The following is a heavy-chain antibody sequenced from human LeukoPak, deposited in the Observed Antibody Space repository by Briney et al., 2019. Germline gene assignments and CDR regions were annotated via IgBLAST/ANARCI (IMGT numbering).Heavy chain of an antibody. D-gene: IGHD1-26*01. V-gene: IGHV4-34*01. CDR3: ARGVSGSYANAFDV. Sequence: SETLSLTCAVYGGSFSGYYWSWIRQPPGKGLEWIGEINHSGSTNYNPSLKSRVTISVDTSKNQFSLKVNSVTAADTAVYYCARGVSGSYANAFDVWGQGTVVTVSS. J-gene: IGHJ3*01. CDR1: GGSFSGYY. CDR2: INHSGST.